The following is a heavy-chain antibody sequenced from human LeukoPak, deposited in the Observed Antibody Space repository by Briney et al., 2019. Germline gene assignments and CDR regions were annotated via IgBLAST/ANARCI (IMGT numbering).Heavy chain of an antibody. CDR1: GFTFSNHG. J-gene: IGHJ6*03. CDR2: ISPSGDIK. CDR3: ARDLSYYYYYYMDV. Sequence: GGSLRLSCAASGFTFSNHGMNWVRQAPGKGLEWVSGISPSGDIKYYADSVKGRFTISRDNSKNTLYLQMNSLRAEDTAVYYCARDLSYYYYYYMDVWGKGTTVTVSS. V-gene: IGHV3-23*01.